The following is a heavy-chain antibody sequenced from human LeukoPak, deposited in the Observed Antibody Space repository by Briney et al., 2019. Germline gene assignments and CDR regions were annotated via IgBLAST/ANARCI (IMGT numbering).Heavy chain of an antibody. D-gene: IGHD5-18*01. J-gene: IGHJ4*02. V-gene: IGHV3-7*01. Sequence: PGGSLRLSCAASGFVFDNFGMHWVRQAPGKGLEWVANIKQDGSEKYYVDSVKGRFTISRDNAKNSLYLQMNSLRAEDTAVYYCARDRWIQLSHFDYWGQGTLVTVSS. CDR2: IKQDGSEK. CDR1: GFVFDNFG. CDR3: ARDRWIQLSHFDY.